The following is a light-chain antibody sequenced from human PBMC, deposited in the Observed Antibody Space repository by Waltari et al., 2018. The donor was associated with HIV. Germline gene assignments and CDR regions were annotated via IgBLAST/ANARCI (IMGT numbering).Light chain of an antibody. CDR3: SSHAGSKVV. CDR1: SSDVGGYNY. V-gene: IGLV2-8*01. J-gene: IGLJ2*01. Sequence: QSALTQPPSASGSPGQSVTLSCTGTSSDVGGYNYVSWHQQHPGKAPTRRIYDVIKGPSGVPDRFSGSKSGNTASLTVSGLQPEDEADYYCSSHAGSKVVFGGGTRLTVL. CDR2: DVI.